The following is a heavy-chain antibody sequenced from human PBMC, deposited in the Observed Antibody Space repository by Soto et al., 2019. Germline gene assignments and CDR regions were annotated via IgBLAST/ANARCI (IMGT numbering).Heavy chain of an antibody. Sequence: GGSLRLSCAASGFTYSTYTMHWVRQAPGKGLEWVAVISYDGNNKFYADSVKGRFTISRDSTKQTLYLQMNSLRVEDTAIYYCAKTAGYDYVWGSSGLDPWGQGTLVTVSS. CDR2: ISYDGNNK. CDR3: AKTAGYDYVWGSSGLDP. J-gene: IGHJ5*02. V-gene: IGHV3-30-3*02. CDR1: GFTYSTYT. D-gene: IGHD3-16*01.